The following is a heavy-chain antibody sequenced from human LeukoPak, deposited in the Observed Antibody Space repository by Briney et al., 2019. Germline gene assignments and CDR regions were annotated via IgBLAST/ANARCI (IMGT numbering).Heavy chain of an antibody. Sequence: ASVKVSCKVSGYTLTELSMHWVRQAPGKGLEWMGGFDPEDGETIYAQKFQGRVTMTEDTSTDTAYMELSSLRSEDTAVYYCATDRGITFGGVIDPFDYWGQGTLVTVSS. CDR1: GYTLTELS. CDR3: ATDRGITFGGVIDPFDY. J-gene: IGHJ4*02. D-gene: IGHD3-16*02. CDR2: FDPEDGET. V-gene: IGHV1-24*01.